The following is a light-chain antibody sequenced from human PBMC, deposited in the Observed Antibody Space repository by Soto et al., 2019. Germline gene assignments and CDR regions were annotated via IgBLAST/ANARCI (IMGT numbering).Light chain of an antibody. Sequence: IKVNISPSAVSAAVKDSVAITCRASQSISRWLAWSQQKPGKAPNLLIYGASSLESGVPSRFSGSGSGTEFTLTFSILQPDDFATYYCQHSNSYPITFPQGTRLEIK. CDR1: QSISRW. J-gene: IGKJ5*01. V-gene: IGKV1-5*01. CDR3: QHSNSYPIT. CDR2: GAS.